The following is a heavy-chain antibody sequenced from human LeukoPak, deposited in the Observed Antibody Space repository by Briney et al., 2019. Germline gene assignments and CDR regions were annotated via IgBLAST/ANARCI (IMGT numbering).Heavy chain of an antibody. CDR1: GGSINSASHY. D-gene: IGHD6-13*01. CDR3: ARTSSTNNWFDP. CDR2: IYYSGST. Sequence: SETLSLTCTVSGGSINSASHYWSWIRQHPGEGLEWTGYIYYSGSTYYNPSLKSRLTISVDTSKNQFSLKVRSVTAADTAVYYCARTSSTNNWFDPWGQGTLVTVSS. J-gene: IGHJ5*02. V-gene: IGHV4-31*03.